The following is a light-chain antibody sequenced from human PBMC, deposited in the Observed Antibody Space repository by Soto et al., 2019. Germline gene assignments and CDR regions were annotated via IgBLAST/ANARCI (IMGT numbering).Light chain of an antibody. J-gene: IGLJ3*02. CDR3: ASWDDSLNGPV. CDR1: NSNIGSHT. V-gene: IGLV1-44*01. CDR2: SNH. Sequence: QSVLTQPPSVSAAPGQRVTISCSASNSNIGSHTVHWYQQLPGTAPKLLIYSNHQRPSGVPDRFSGSRSGTSGSLAISGLQSDDEADYYCASWDDSLNGPVFGGGTQLTVL.